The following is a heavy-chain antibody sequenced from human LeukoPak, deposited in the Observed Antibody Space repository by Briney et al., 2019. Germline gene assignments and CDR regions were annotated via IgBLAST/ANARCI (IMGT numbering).Heavy chain of an antibody. CDR2: ISSSSSYK. V-gene: IGHV3-21*01. CDR1: GFTFSSYS. Sequence: PGGSLRLSCAASGFTFSSYSMNWVRQAPGKGLEWVSSISSSSSYKYYADSVKGRFTISRDNAKNSLYLQMNSLRAEDTAVYYCARDLSLSSSSTYYYYMDVWGKGTTVTVSS. J-gene: IGHJ6*03. CDR3: ARDLSLSSSSTYYYYMDV. D-gene: IGHD6-6*01.